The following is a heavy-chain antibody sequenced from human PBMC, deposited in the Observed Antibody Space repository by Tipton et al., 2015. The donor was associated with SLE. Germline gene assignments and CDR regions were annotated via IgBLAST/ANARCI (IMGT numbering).Heavy chain of an antibody. CDR2: IYYSGST. J-gene: IGHJ4*02. D-gene: IGHD4-17*01. V-gene: IGHV4-59*03. CDR3: AKFDYGDFGQVAGLGY. CDR1: GGSISDYF. Sequence: TLSLTCTISGGSISDYFWTWIRQAPGKGPQWIGSIYYSGSTDFNPSLKSRVAISVDTSKNQFSLRLTSVTAADTAVYYCAKFDYGDFGQVAGLGYWGRGTLVTVSS.